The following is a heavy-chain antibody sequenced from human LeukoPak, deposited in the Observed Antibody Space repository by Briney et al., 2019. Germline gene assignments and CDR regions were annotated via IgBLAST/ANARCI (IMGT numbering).Heavy chain of an antibody. CDR1: GYTFTSYD. CDR2: MNPNSGNT. CDR3: AREMASSSSPDY. Sequence: GASVKVSCKASGYTFTSYDINWVRQATGQGLEWMGWMNPNSGNTGYAQKFQGRVTMTRNTSISTAYMELSSLRSEDTAVYYCAREMASSSSPDYWGQGTLVTVSS. J-gene: IGHJ4*02. V-gene: IGHV1-8*01. D-gene: IGHD6-6*01.